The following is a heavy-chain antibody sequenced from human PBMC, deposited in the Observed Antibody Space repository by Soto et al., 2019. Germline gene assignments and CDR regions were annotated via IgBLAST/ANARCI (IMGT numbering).Heavy chain of an antibody. Sequence: SETLSLTCTVSGDSISTFYWGWMRQSPRKELEWIGYVYYTGSTNYNPSLKSRVTISVDRSKNQFSLKLTSANAADTAVYYCARGSTVRNYADDSSDYFYFFDYWGQGTQVTVSS. D-gene: IGHD3-22*01. V-gene: IGHV4-59*01. J-gene: IGHJ4*02. CDR3: ARGSTVRNYADDSSDYFYFFDY. CDR2: VYYTGST. CDR1: GDSISTFY.